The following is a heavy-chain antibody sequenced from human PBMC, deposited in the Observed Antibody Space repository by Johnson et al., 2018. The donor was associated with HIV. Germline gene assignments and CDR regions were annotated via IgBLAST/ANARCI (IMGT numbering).Heavy chain of an antibody. V-gene: IGHV3-13*01. D-gene: IGHD5-18*01. J-gene: IGHJ3*02. CDR1: GFTFSSYD. CDR3: ARPGDTTMVSAFDI. Sequence: VQLMESGGGLVQPGGSLRLSCAASGFTFSSYDMHWVRQATGKGLEWVSAIGTAGDTYYPGSVKGRFTISRENAKNSLYLQMNSLRAGDTAVYYCARPGDTTMVSAFDIWGQGTMVTISS. CDR2: IGTAGDT.